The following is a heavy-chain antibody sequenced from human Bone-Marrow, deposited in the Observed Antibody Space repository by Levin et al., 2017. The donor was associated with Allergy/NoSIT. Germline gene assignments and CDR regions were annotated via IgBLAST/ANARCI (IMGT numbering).Heavy chain of an antibody. CDR2: ISGGGGTT. Sequence: GGSLRLSCAASGFSFSTYAMSWVRLAPGKGLEWVSAISGGGGTTYYASSVKGRFTISRDNSKNTLYLQMNNLRAEETAVYYCAKDPAFGSSSRSTVFDYWGQGTLVTVHS. J-gene: IGHJ4*02. V-gene: IGHV3-23*01. CDR1: GFSFSTYA. CDR3: AKDPAFGSSSRSTVFDY. D-gene: IGHD6-13*01.